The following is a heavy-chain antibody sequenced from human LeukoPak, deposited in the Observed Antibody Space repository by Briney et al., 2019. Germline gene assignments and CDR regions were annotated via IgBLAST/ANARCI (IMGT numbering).Heavy chain of an antibody. Sequence: GESLKISCKGYGYSFTVYWIGWVRQMPGKGLEWMGIIYPADSDTRYSPSFQGQVTISADKSISTAYLQWSSLKASDTAMYYCARQGTTAFFDYWGQGTLVTVSS. D-gene: IGHD2/OR15-2a*01. V-gene: IGHV5-51*01. J-gene: IGHJ4*02. CDR3: ARQGTTAFFDY. CDR2: IYPADSDT. CDR1: GYSFTVYW.